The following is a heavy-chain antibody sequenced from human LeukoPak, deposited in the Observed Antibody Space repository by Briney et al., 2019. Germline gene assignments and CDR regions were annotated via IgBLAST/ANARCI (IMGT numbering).Heavy chain of an antibody. CDR1: GGTFSSYA. CDR3: ARSRERAAMGHFDY. J-gene: IGHJ4*02. V-gene: IGHV1-69*13. D-gene: IGHD5-18*01. CDR2: IIPIFGTA. Sequence: ASVKVSCKASGGTFSSYAISWVRQAPGQGLEWMGGIIPIFGTANYAQKFQDRVTITADESTSTAYMELSSLRSEDTAVYYCARSRERAAMGHFDYWGQGTLVTVSS.